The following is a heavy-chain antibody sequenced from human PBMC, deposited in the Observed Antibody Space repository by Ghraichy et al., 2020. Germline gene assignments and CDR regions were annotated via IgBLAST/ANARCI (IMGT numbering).Heavy chain of an antibody. D-gene: IGHD4-23*01. V-gene: IGHV4-34*01. Sequence: SETLSLTCAVYGGSFSGYYWSWIRQPPGKGLEWIGEINHSGSTNYNPSLKSRVTISVDTSKNQFSLKLSSVTAADTAVYYCARRVDYGGNPSYNWFDPWGQGTLVTVSS. CDR2: INHSGST. CDR3: ARRVDYGGNPSYNWFDP. CDR1: GGSFSGYY. J-gene: IGHJ5*02.